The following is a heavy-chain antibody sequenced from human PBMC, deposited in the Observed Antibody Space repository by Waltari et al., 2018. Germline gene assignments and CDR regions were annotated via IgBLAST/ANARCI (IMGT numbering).Heavy chain of an antibody. D-gene: IGHD2-15*01. CDR1: GFTFGNSW. J-gene: IGHJ3*02. V-gene: IGHV3-7*01. Sequence: EVQVVESGGGLVQPGGYLGRSCAASGFTFGNSWMKWVRQAPGKGLEWVAKINPDGSAKTYVDSVKGRFTISRDNAKNSLYLPMNSLRAEDTAVYYCVRDLRWAFDIWGQGTMVTVSA. CDR2: INPDGSAK. CDR3: VRDLRWAFDI.